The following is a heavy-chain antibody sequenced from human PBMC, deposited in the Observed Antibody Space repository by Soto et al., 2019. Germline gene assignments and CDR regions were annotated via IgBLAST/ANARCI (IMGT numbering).Heavy chain of an antibody. CDR2: IIPIFGTA. V-gene: IGHV1-69*12. J-gene: IGHJ6*02. CDR1: GGTFSSYA. Sequence: QVQLVQSGAEVKKPGSSVKVSCKASGGTFSSYAISWVRQAPGQGLEWMGGIIPIFGTANYAQKFQGRVTITADESTSTAYMELGSLRSEDTAVDYCARSWATVTTFLKVSSPFYYYYGMDVWGQGTTVTVSS. CDR3: ARSWATVTTFLKVSSPFYYYYGMDV. D-gene: IGHD4-17*01.